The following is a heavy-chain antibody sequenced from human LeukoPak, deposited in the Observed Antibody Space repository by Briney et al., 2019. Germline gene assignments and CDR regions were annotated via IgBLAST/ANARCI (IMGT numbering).Heavy chain of an antibody. D-gene: IGHD1-26*01. CDR3: ARNPAGIGDY. J-gene: IGHJ4*02. V-gene: IGHV3-48*02. Sequence: GESLRLSCAASGFTFSNAWMSWVRQAPGKGLEWVSFITSGSRIIYYADSVKGRFTVSRDNAKNSLYLQMNSLRDEDTAVYYCARNPAGIGDYWGQGTLVTVSS. CDR2: ITSGSRII. CDR1: GFTFSNAW.